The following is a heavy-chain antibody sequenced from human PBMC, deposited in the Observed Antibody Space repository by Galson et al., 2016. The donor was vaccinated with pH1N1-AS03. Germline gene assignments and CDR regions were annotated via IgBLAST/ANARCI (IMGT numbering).Heavy chain of an antibody. J-gene: IGHJ4*02. CDR1: GFTFSSYG. CDR3: AKEGDSSGDYFDY. CDR2: IWYDGSNK. Sequence: SLRLSCAASGFTFSSYGMHWVRQAPGKGLEWVAVIWYDGSNKYYVDSEKGRFTISRDNSKNTLYLQMNSLRAEDTAVYYCAKEGDSSGDYFDYWGQGILVTVSS. D-gene: IGHD3-22*01. V-gene: IGHV3-33*06.